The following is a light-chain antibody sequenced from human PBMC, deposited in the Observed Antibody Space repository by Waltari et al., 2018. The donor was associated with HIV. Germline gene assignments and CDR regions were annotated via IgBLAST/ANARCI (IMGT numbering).Light chain of an antibody. J-gene: IGLJ1*01. CDR1: SSDIGGYNY. Sequence: QSALTQPPSASGSPGQSVTISCTGTSSDIGGYNYVSWYQQHPGKAPKPLIYEVTKRPSGVPDRFSGSKSGNTASLTVSGLQPEDEADYYCGSYTDTNNHYVFGTGTKVT. CDR2: EVT. CDR3: GSYTDTNNHYV. V-gene: IGLV2-8*01.